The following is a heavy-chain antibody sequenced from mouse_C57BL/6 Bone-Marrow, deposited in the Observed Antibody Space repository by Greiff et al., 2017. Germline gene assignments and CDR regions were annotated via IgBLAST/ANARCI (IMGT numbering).Heavy chain of an antibody. CDR1: GYTFTSYW. V-gene: IGHV1-50*01. J-gene: IGHJ2*01. Sequence: QVQLQQPGAELVKPGASVKLSCKASGYTFTSYWMQWVKQRPGQGLEWIGEIDPSDSYTNYNQKFKGKATLTVDTSSNTAYMQLSSLTSEDSAVYYCAREVFDYWGQGTTLTVSS. CDR2: IDPSDSYT. CDR3: AREVFDY.